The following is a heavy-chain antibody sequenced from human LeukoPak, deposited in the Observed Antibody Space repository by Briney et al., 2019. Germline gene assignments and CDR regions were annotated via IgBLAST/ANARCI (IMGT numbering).Heavy chain of an antibody. CDR1: GFSLSTRGVG. V-gene: IGHV2-5*01. J-gene: IGHJ6*02. CDR2: IYWNDDK. Sequence: SGPTLVKPTQTLTLTCTFSGFSLSTRGVGVGWIRQPPGKALEWLALIYWNDDKRYSPSLKSRLTITKDTSKNQVVLTMTNMDPVDTATYYCAHLAAAGIDIYYYGMDVWGQGTTVTVSS. CDR3: AHLAAAGIDIYYYGMDV. D-gene: IGHD6-13*01.